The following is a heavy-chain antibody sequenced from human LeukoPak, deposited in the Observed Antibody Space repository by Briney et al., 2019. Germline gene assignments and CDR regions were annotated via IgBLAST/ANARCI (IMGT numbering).Heavy chain of an antibody. J-gene: IGHJ4*02. CDR1: GDSITNNNCY. CDR3: VRLDYSNFFDY. D-gene: IGHD4-11*01. CDR2: IYYSGSS. V-gene: IGHV4-39*07. Sequence: SETLSLTCTVSGDSITNNNCYWGWVRQPPGKGLEWIASIYYSGSSYYNPSLKSRVTMLVDTSKNQFSLKLSSVTAADTAVYYCVRLDYSNFFDYWGQGNLVTVSS.